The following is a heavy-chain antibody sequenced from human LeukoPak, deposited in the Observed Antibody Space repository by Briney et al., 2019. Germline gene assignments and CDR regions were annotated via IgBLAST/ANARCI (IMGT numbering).Heavy chain of an antibody. V-gene: IGHV1-18*01. D-gene: IGHD2-2*01. CDR3: ARVGPYCSSTSCYPDY. CDR2: ISAYNGNT. CDR1: GYTFTSYG. J-gene: IGHJ4*02. Sequence: ASVKVSCKASGYTFTSYGISWVRPAPGQGLEWMGWISAYNGNTNYAQKLQGRVTMTTDTSTSTAYMELRSLRSDDTAVYYCARVGPYCSSTSCYPDYWGQGTLVTVSS.